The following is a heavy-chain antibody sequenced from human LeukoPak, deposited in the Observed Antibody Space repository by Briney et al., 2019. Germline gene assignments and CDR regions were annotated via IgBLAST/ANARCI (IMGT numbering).Heavy chain of an antibody. J-gene: IGHJ1*01. Sequence: GSLRLSCAASGFTFSNYAMSWVRQAPGKGLEWVSSISGVGTYYADSVKGRFSISRDNYKNTLYLQMSSLRAEDAAVYYCARDPNGNYVGAFDFQRWGQGTLVTVSS. CDR3: ARDPNGNYVGAFDFQR. V-gene: IGHV3-23*01. D-gene: IGHD4-17*01. CDR2: ISGVGT. CDR1: GFTFSNYA.